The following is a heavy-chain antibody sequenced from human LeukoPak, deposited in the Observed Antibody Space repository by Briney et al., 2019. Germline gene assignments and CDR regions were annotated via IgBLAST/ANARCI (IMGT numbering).Heavy chain of an antibody. CDR1: GGTFSSYA. V-gene: IGHV1-69*13. D-gene: IGHD1-1*01. Sequence: ASVKVSCKASGGTFSSYAISWVRQAPGQGLEWMGGIIPIFGTANYAQKFQGRVTITADESTSTAYMELSSLRSEDTAVYYCARGGPATGTTGFDYWGQGTLVTVSS. CDR3: ARGGPATGTTGFDY. J-gene: IGHJ4*02. CDR2: IIPIFGTA.